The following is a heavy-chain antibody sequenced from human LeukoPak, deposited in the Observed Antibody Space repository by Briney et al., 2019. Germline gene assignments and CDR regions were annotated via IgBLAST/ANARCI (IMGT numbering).Heavy chain of an antibody. V-gene: IGHV4-30-4*08. CDR2: IYYSGST. CDR3: ARENFIVVVPAATDPWYYYYYMDV. CDR1: GGSISSGDYY. J-gene: IGHJ6*03. D-gene: IGHD2-2*01. Sequence: SETLSLTCTVSGGSISSGDYYWSWVRQPPGKGLEWIGYIYYSGSTYYNPSLKSRVTISVDTSKNQFSLKLSSVTAADTAVYYCARENFIVVVPAATDPWYYYYYMDVWGKGTTVTVSS.